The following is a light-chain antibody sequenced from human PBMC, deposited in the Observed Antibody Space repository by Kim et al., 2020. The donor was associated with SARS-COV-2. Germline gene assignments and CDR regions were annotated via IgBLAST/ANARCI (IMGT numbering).Light chain of an antibody. CDR2: AAS. Sequence: YASVGDRVTITCRASHGVSGWVAWYQQKPEKAPKSLIYAASTLHSGVPPRFTGSGSGTDFTLTISSLQPEDFAIYYCQQYSTYPYTFGQGTKLEI. CDR3: QQYSTYPYT. J-gene: IGKJ2*01. V-gene: IGKV1D-16*01. CDR1: HGVSGW.